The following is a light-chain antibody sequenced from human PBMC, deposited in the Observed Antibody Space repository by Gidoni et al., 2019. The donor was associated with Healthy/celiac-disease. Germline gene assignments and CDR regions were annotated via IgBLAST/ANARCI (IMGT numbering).Light chain of an antibody. Sequence: EIVLTPSPGTLSLSPGERATLSCRASQSVSSSYLARYQQKPGQAPRLLIYGASSRATGIPDRFSGSGSGTDFTLTISRLEPEDFAVYYCQQYGSSPPWTFGQGTKVEIK. CDR2: GAS. CDR1: QSVSSSY. V-gene: IGKV3-20*01. CDR3: QQYGSSPPWT. J-gene: IGKJ1*01.